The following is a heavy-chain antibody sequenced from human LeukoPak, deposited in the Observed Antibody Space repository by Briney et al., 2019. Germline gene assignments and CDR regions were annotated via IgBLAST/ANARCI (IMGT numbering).Heavy chain of an antibody. J-gene: IGHJ4*02. CDR2: ISPSSSDT. Sequence: GGSLRLSCAASGLTFSDYYMTWIRQAPGKGLEWVSYISPSSSDTNYAESVKGRFTVSRDNAKISLYLQMNSLRAEDTAMYYCARGHTILALGGQGTLVTVSS. CDR3: ARGHTILAL. CDR1: GLTFSDYY. V-gene: IGHV3-11*05. D-gene: IGHD5-24*01.